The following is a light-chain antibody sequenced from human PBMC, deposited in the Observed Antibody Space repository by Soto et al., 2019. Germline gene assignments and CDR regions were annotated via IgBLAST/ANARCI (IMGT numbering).Light chain of an antibody. Sequence: QSVLTQSPSDSASLGASVKLTCTLSSGHSNYAIAWHQQQPEKGPRYLMKVNSDGSHTKGDGIPDRFSGSSSGAERYLTISSLQSEDEADYYCQTWGTGIRVVFGEGTKVTVL. CDR1: SGHSNYA. V-gene: IGLV4-69*02. J-gene: IGLJ2*01. CDR2: VNSDGSH. CDR3: QTWGTGIRVV.